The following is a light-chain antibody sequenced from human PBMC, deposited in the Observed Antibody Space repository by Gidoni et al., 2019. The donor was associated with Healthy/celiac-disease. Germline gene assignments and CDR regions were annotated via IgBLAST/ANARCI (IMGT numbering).Light chain of an antibody. CDR2: DAS. CDR3: QQRSNWT. CDR1: QSVSSS. V-gene: IGKV3-11*01. Sequence: EIVLTQSPATLSLSPGERATLSCRASQSVSSSLAWYQQKPGQAPRLLIYDASNRATGIPARFSGSGSGTDFTLTISSLESEDFAVYYCQQRSNWTFGQGTKVEIK. J-gene: IGKJ1*01.